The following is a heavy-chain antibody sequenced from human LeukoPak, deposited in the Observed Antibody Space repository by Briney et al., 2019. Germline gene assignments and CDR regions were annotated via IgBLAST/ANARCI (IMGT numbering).Heavy chain of an antibody. CDR3: ARAALGYDILTGYYENWFDP. D-gene: IGHD3-9*01. CDR2: ISAYNGNT. Sequence: ASVKVSCKASGYTFTSYGISWVRQAPGQGLEWMGWISAYNGNTNYAQKLQGRVTMTTDTSTSTAYMELRSLRSDDTAVYYCARAALGYDILTGYYENWFDPWGQGTLVTVS. V-gene: IGHV1-18*01. J-gene: IGHJ5*02. CDR1: GYTFTSYG.